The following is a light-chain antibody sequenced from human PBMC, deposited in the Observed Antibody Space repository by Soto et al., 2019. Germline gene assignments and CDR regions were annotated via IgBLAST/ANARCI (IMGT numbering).Light chain of an antibody. Sequence: QSALTQPPSASGSPGHSVTISCTGTSSDIGAYNYVSWYQQHPGKVPKLMIYEVTKRPSGVPDRFSGSQSGNTASLTVSGLQAEDEADYYCSSYAGGNNLVFGGGTQLTVL. CDR3: SSYAGGNNLV. J-gene: IGLJ3*02. V-gene: IGLV2-8*01. CDR2: EVT. CDR1: SSDIGAYNY.